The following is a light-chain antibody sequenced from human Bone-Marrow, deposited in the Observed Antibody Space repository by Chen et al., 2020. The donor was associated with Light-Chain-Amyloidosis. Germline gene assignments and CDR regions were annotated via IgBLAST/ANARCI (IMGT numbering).Light chain of an antibody. CDR2: DDS. V-gene: IGLV3-21*02. J-gene: IGLJ3*02. CDR3: QAWDSSSDRPV. Sequence: SYVLTQPSSVSVAPGQKATIACGGNNIGYTSVHWYQQTPGQAPLLVDYDDSDRPSGIPERLSGGTSGNTATLTIRRVEAGDGADYCCQAWDSSSDRPVFGGGTKLTVL. CDR1: NIGYTS.